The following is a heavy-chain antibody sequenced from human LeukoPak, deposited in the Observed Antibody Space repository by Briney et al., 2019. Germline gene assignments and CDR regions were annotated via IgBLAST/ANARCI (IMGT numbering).Heavy chain of an antibody. D-gene: IGHD2-8*01. J-gene: IGHJ6*02. CDR1: GFTFSSYS. CDR2: ISGSGGST. Sequence: GGSLRLSCAASGFTFSSYSMNWVRQAPGKGLEWVSAISGSGGSTYYADSVKGRFTISRDNSKNTLYLQMNSLRAEDTAVYYCAKGDIVLKHYYYGMDVWGQGTTVTVSS. CDR3: AKGDIVLKHYYYGMDV. V-gene: IGHV3-23*01.